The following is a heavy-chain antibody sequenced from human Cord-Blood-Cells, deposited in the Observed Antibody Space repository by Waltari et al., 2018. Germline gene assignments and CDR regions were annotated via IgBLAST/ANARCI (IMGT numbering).Heavy chain of an antibody. Sequence: QVQLVQSGAEVKKXXXXXXXSCXXSGXXXXXXAISWVRQGPGQGLEWIGGIIPICGTANYAQKFQGRVTITADESTSTAYMELSSLRSEDTAVYYCASRGIFGVVIRGFDYWGQGTLVTVSS. D-gene: IGHD3-3*01. J-gene: IGHJ4*02. V-gene: IGHV1-69*01. CDR2: IIPICGTA. CDR3: ASRGIFGVVIRGFDY. CDR1: GXXXXXXA.